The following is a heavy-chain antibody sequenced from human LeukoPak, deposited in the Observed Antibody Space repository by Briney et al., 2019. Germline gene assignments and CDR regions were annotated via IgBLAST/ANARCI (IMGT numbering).Heavy chain of an antibody. CDR3: AKGALAAAGSIDY. V-gene: IGHV3-33*06. Sequence: GGSLRLSCAASGFTFSSYGMHWVRQAPGKGLEWVAVIWYDGSNKYYADSVKGRFTISRDNSKNTLYLQMNSLRAEDTAVYYCAKGALAAAGSIDYWGQGTLVTVSS. CDR1: GFTFSSYG. J-gene: IGHJ4*02. CDR2: IWYDGSNK. D-gene: IGHD6-13*01.